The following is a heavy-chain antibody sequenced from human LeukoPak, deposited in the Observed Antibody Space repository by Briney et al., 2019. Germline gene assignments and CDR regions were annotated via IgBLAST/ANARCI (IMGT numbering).Heavy chain of an antibody. J-gene: IGHJ4*02. CDR3: ARDLGGSYYEYYSDY. CDR1: GYTFTGYY. V-gene: IGHV1-2*02. Sequence: GASVKVSCKASGYTFTGYYMHWVRQAPGQGLEWMGWINPSSGGTNYAQKFQGRVTMTRDTSISTAYMELSRLRSDDTAVYYCARDLGGSYYEYYSDYWGQGTLVTVSS. CDR2: INPSSGGT. D-gene: IGHD1-26*01.